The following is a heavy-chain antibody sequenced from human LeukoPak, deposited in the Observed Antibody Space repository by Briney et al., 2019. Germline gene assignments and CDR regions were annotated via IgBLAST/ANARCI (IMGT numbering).Heavy chain of an antibody. J-gene: IGHJ4*02. V-gene: IGHV3-53*01. CDR1: GFDISYNY. CDR3: ARVWFGYFFQ. CDR2: IHTGGTT. D-gene: IGHD3-10*01. Sequence: GGSLRLSCVASGFDISYNYVGWVRQAPGKGLEWVSVIHTGGTTHYADSVKGRFTISKDNSNNTVYLQMNSVRVEDTAVYYCARVWFGYFFQWGQGALVTVSS.